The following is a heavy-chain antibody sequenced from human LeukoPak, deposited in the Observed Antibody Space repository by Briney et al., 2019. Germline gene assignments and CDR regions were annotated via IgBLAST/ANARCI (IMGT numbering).Heavy chain of an antibody. CDR3: ARVETPTFYDAFDL. CDR1: GFTFNTSN. D-gene: IGHD2/OR15-2a*01. CDR2: ISSSGRTI. V-gene: IGHV3-48*02. J-gene: IGHJ3*01. Sequence: SGGSLRLSCAASGFTFNTSNMNWVRQAPGKGLGWISYISSSGRTIYYADSVKGRFTISRDNAKDSLFLQMNSLRDEDTAVYYCARVETPTFYDAFDLWGQGTMVTVSS.